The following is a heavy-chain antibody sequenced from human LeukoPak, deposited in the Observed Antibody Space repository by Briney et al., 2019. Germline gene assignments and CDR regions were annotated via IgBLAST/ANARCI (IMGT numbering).Heavy chain of an antibody. J-gene: IGHJ4*02. D-gene: IGHD2-2*01. CDR3: ARGTKYAFDN. Sequence: PGGSLRLSCAATGFTFSDYSMNWVRQAPGKWLEWISYVGISSGNTKYADSVKGRFTISGDKAKNSLYLQMNSLRVEDTAVYYCARGTKYAFDNWGQGTLVTVSS. CDR1: GFTFSDYS. CDR2: VGISSGNT. V-gene: IGHV3-48*01.